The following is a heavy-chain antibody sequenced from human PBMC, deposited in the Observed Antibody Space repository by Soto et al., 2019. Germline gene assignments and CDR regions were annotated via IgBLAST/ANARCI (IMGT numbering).Heavy chain of an antibody. J-gene: IGHJ4*02. Sequence: EVQLVESGGGLIQPGGSLRLSCAASGFTVSSNYMSWVRQAPGKGLGWVSVIYSGGSTYYADSVKGRFTISRDNSKNTLYLQMNSLRAEDTAVYYCARGAGSLGEVFDYWGQGTLVTVSS. V-gene: IGHV3-53*01. CDR1: GFTVSSNY. CDR3: ARGAGSLGEVFDY. D-gene: IGHD3-16*01. CDR2: IYSGGST.